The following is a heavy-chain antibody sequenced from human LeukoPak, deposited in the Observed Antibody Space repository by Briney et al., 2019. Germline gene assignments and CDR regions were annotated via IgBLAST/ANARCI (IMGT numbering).Heavy chain of an antibody. V-gene: IGHV1-69*01. Sequence: SSVKVSCKASGGTFSSYAISWVRQAPGQGLEWMGGIIPIFGTANYAQKFQGRVTITAEESTSTAYMELSSLRSEDTAVYYCARDPRHGSGSYDYWGQGTLVTVSS. J-gene: IGHJ4*02. CDR3: ARDPRHGSGSYDY. CDR2: IIPIFGTA. D-gene: IGHD3-10*01. CDR1: GGTFSSYA.